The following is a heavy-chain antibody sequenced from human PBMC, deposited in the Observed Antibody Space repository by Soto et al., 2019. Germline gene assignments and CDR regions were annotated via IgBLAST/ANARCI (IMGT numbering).Heavy chain of an antibody. CDR1: GFTFSSYD. CDR2: IGTAGDT. CDR3: ARDRAQYCSSPPVRCVYGMDV. Sequence: GGSLRLSCAASGFTFSSYDMHWVRQATGKGLEWVSAIGTAGDTYYPGSVKGRFTISRENAKNSLYLQMNSLRAEDTAVYYCARDRAQYCSSPPVRCVYGMDVWGQGTTVTVSS. D-gene: IGHD2-2*01. J-gene: IGHJ6*02. V-gene: IGHV3-13*01.